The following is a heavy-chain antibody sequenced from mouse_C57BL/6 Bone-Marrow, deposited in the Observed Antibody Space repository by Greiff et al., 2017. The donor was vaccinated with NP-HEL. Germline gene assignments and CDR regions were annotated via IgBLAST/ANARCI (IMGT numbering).Heavy chain of an antibody. V-gene: IGHV1-85*01. J-gene: IGHJ1*03. CDR3: ASTMITTGYFDV. Sequence: QVQLQQSGPELVKPGASVKLSCKASGYTFTSYDINWVKPRPGQGLEWIGWIYPRDGSTQYNEKFKGKATLTVDPSSSTAYMELHSLTSEDSAVYFCASTMITTGYFDVWGTGTTVTVSS. CDR1: GYTFTSYD. D-gene: IGHD2-4*01. CDR2: IYPRDGST.